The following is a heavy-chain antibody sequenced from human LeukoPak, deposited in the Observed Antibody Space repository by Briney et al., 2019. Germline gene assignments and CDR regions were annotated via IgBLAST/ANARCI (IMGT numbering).Heavy chain of an antibody. CDR2: IYHSGST. CDR1: GGSISSSSYY. Sequence: PSETLSLTCTVSGGSISSSSYYWGWIRQPPGKGLEWIGSIYHSGSTHFNPSLKSRVTISVDTSKNQFSLKLSSVTAADTAVYYCATYYTIFEPFDYWGQGTLVTVSS. D-gene: IGHD3-3*01. J-gene: IGHJ4*02. V-gene: IGHV4-39*07. CDR3: ATYYTIFEPFDY.